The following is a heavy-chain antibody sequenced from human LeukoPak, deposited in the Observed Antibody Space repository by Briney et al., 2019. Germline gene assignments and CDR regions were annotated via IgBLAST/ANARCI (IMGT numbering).Heavy chain of an antibody. J-gene: IGHJ3*02. CDR3: ARRRAYYYDSSGPHRGGAFDI. CDR2: INHSGST. CDR1: GGSFSGYY. D-gene: IGHD3-22*01. V-gene: IGHV4-34*01. Sequence: KPSETLSLTCAVYGGSFSGYYWSWIRQPPGKGLEWIGEINHSGSTNYNPSLKSRVTISVDTSKNQFSLKLSSVTAADTAVYYWARRRAYYYDSSGPHRGGAFDIWGQGTMVTVSS.